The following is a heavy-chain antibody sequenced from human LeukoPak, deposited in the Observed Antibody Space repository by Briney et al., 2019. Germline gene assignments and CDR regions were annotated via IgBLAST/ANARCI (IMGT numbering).Heavy chain of an antibody. V-gene: IGHV3-9*01. CDR3: SKDIRGYYYYGMDV. J-gene: IGHJ6*02. CDR1: GFTFDDYA. D-gene: IGHD3-10*01. CDR2: ITWNTGSI. Sequence: PGGSLRLSCAASGFTFDDYAMHWLRQASGLGLEWVSGITWNTGSIDYADSVKGQFTISRDNAKNSLYLQMNSLRAEDTALYYCSKDIRGYYYYGMDVWGQGTTVTVSS.